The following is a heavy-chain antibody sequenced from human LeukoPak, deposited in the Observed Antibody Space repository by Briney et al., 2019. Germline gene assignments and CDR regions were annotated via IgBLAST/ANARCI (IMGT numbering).Heavy chain of an antibody. CDR1: GGSISSYY. CDR2: IYYSGST. D-gene: IGHD6-13*01. CDR3: ARIGQQLGVDY. J-gene: IGHJ4*02. V-gene: IGHV4-39*01. Sequence: PSETLSLTCTVSGGSISSYYWGWIRQPPGKGLEWIGSIYYSGSTYYNPSLKSRVTISVDTSKNQFSLKLSSVTAADTAVYYCARIGQQLGVDYWGQGTLVTVSS.